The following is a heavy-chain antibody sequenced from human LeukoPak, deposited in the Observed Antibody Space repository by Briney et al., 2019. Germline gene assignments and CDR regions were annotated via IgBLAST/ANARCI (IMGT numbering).Heavy chain of an antibody. V-gene: IGHV3-7*01. CDR1: GFTFSGHW. J-gene: IGHJ4*02. CDR3: TRDRSRAEDD. D-gene: IGHD1-14*01. CDR2: INQGGSDK. Sequence: GGSLRLSCAASGFTFSGHWMSWVRQAPGKGLEWVANINQGGSDKNYVDSVKGRSTISRDNANNLLYLQMNSLRGEDTAVYYCTRDRSRAEDDWGQGTLVTVSS.